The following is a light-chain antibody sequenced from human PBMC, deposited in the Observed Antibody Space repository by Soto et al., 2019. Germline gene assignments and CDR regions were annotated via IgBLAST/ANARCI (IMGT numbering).Light chain of an antibody. CDR2: EVS. CDR1: NSDVGGYNY. J-gene: IGLJ2*01. CDR3: SSYTSGSAPYVV. V-gene: IGLV2-14*01. Sequence: QSALTQPASVSGSPGQSITISCTGTNSDVGGYNYVSWYQQHPGKAPKLMIYEVSNRPSGVSNRFSASKSGNTASLTISGLQAEDEADYYCSSYTSGSAPYVVFGGGTKVTVL.